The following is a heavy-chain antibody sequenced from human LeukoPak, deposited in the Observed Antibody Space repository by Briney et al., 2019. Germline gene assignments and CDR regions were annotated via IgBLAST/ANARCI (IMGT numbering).Heavy chain of an antibody. J-gene: IGHJ3*02. CDR2: IIPIFGTA. Sequence: SVKVSCKASGGTFRSYAISWVRQAPGQGLEWMGRIIPIFGTANYAQKFQGRVTITTDESTSTAYMELSSLRSEDTAVYYCAREGGGGAETTDAFDIWGQGTMVTVSS. CDR1: GGTFRSYA. D-gene: IGHD2-15*01. CDR3: AREGGGGAETTDAFDI. V-gene: IGHV1-69*05.